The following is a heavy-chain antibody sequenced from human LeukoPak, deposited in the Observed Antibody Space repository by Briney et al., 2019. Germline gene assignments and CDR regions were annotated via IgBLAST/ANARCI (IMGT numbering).Heavy chain of an antibody. V-gene: IGHV3-30*04. D-gene: IGHD6-13*01. CDR2: ISYDGSNK. CDR1: GFTFSSYA. Sequence: GGSLRLSCAASGFTFSSYAMHWVRQAPGKGLEWVAVISYDGSNKYYADSVKGRFTISRDNSENTLYLQMNSLRAEDTAVYYCASTMAAAEYYFDYWGQGTLVTVSS. CDR3: ASTMAAAEYYFDY. J-gene: IGHJ4*02.